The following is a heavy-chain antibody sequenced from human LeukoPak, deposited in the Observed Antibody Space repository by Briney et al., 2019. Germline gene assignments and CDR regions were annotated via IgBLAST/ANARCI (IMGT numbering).Heavy chain of an antibody. CDR2: ISAYNGNT. J-gene: IGHJ5*02. CDR1: GYTFTSYG. V-gene: IGHV1-18*01. Sequence: ASVKVSCKASGYTFTSYGISWVRQAPGQGLEWMGWISAYNGNTNYAQKLQGRVTMTTDTSTSTAYMELRSLRSEDTAVYYCAREGSTYSKNWFDPWGQGTLVTVSS. CDR3: AREGSTYSKNWFDP. D-gene: IGHD6-13*01.